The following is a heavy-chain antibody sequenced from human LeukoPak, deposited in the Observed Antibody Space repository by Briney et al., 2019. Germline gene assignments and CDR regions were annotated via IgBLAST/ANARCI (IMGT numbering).Heavy chain of an antibody. CDR2: IYYSGST. CDR3: ARHSAATYYYDSSGPPDY. J-gene: IGHJ4*02. D-gene: IGHD3-22*01. CDR1: GGSISSYY. V-gene: IGHV4-59*08. Sequence: PSETLSLTCTVSGGSISSYYWSWIRQPPGKGLEWIGYIYYSGSTNYNPSLKSRVTISVDTSKKQFSLKLSSVTAADTAVYYCARHSAATYYYDSSGPPDYWGQGTLVTVSS.